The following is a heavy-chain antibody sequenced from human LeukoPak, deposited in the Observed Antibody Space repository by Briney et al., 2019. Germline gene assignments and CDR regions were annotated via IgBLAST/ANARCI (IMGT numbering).Heavy chain of an antibody. D-gene: IGHD5-12*01. CDR2: ISSSGSTI. CDR3: ARESGMVATAPDY. V-gene: IGHV3-48*03. J-gene: IGHJ4*02. Sequence: PGGSLRLSCAASGFTFSSYEMNWVRQAPGKGLEWVSYISSSGSTIYYADSVKGRFTISRDNAKNSLYLQMNSLRAEDTAVYYCARESGMVATAPDYWGQGTLVTVSS. CDR1: GFTFSSYE.